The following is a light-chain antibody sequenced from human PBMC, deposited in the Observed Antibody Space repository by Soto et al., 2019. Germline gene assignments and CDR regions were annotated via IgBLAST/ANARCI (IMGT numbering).Light chain of an antibody. CDR2: DTS. CDR1: TGAVTSGHF. CDR3: LLSYTGARGI. Sequence: QAVVTQEPSLTVSPGGTVTLTCGSSTGAVTSGHFPFWFQQKPGQAPRTLIYDTSKKHSWTPARFSASLLGDKAALILSGAQPEDEAEYYCLLSYTGARGIFGGGTKLTVL. V-gene: IGLV7-46*01. J-gene: IGLJ2*01.